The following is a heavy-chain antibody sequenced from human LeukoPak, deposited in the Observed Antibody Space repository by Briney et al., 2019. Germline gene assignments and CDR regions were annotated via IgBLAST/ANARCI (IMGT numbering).Heavy chain of an antibody. V-gene: IGHV1-2*02. CDR3: ARGRRTAAGPTDY. CDR1: GYSFTGYY. CDR2: INPNSGGT. Sequence: ASVKVSCKASGYSFTGYYMHWVRQAPGQGLEWMGWINPNSGGTNYAQKFQGRVTMTRDTSISTAYMELSRLGSDDTAVYYCARGRRTAAGPTDYWGQGTLVTVSS. J-gene: IGHJ4*02. D-gene: IGHD6-13*01.